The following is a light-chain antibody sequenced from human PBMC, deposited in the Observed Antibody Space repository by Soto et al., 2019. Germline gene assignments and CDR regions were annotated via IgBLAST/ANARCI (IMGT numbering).Light chain of an antibody. CDR3: QVWDIMTDNYV. J-gene: IGLJ1*01. CDR2: YDS. Sequence: SYELTQPPSVSVAPEKTATITCGGTNIGDKRVHWYRQKPGQAPVLLISYDSDRPSGIPERFSGSNSRNTATLTISRVEAGDEADYYCQVWDIMTDNYVFGGGTKVTVL. V-gene: IGLV3-21*04. CDR1: NIGDKR.